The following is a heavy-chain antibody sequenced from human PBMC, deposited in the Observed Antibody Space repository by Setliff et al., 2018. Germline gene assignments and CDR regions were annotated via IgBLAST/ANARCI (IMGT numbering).Heavy chain of an antibody. D-gene: IGHD6-19*01. V-gene: IGHV4-38-2*01. CDR3: ARVGVTSGWAY. J-gene: IGHJ4*02. CDR1: GYSISSGYY. CDR2: IHFRGTT. Sequence: SETLSLTCAVSGYSISSGYYWGWIRQPPGKGLEWIGSIHFRGTTYYNPSLNSQVTISVDTSKNQFSLNLNSVTAADTAVYYCARVGVTSGWAYWGLGTLVTVSS.